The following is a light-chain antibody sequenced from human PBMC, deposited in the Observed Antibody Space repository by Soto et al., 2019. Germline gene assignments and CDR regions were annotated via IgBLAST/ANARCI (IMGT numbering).Light chain of an antibody. V-gene: IGLV2-14*01. CDR2: DVS. Sequence: QSALTQPASVSGSPGQSITISCTGTSSDVGGYNYVSWYQQHPGKAPKLMIYDVSNRPSGVSNRFSGSKSGNTASLTISGLQAEDDAHSYCSSYSRSSTLVFGGGTKVTVL. CDR3: SSYSRSSTLV. J-gene: IGLJ2*01. CDR1: SSDVGGYNY.